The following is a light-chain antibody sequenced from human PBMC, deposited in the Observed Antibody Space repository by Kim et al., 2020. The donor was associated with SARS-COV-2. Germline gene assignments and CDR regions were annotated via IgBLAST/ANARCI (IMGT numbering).Light chain of an antibody. V-gene: IGLV4-60*03. CDR2: LEGGGSY. J-gene: IGLJ3*02. CDR1: SGHSSYI. CDR3: ETCNSNSQV. Sequence: QPVLTQSSSASASLGSSVKLTCTLSSGHSSYIIAWHQHHPGKAPRYLMKLEGGGSYNKGGGVPDRFSGSSSGADRYLTISDLQSEDETDYYCETCNSNSQVFGGGTELSVL.